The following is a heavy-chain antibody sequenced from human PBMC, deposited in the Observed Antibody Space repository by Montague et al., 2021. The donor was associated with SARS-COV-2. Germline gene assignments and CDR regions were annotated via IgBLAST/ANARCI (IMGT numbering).Heavy chain of an antibody. V-gene: IGHV4-59*01. CDR1: GGSISSNF. CDR3: ARIRGYDPLFDF. J-gene: IGHJ4*02. D-gene: IGHD5-12*01. Sequence: SETLSLTCTVSGGSISSNFWTWIRQPPGKGLEWIGYTYYSGSTNYNPSLKSRVTISVDTSKKQFSLQLSSVTAADTAVYYCARIRGYDPLFDFWGQGTLVTVSS. CDR2: TYYSGST.